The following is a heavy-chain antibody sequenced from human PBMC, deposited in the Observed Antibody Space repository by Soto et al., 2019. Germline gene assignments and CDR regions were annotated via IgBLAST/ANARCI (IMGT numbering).Heavy chain of an antibody. Sequence: GGSLILSCAASGFTFSDYGMHWVRQAPGKGLEWVAVIWYDGINKYYADSVKGRFTISRDNSKKTLFLQMNSLRAEDTAVYYCARLQSDYYFGMDVWGQGTTVPVSS. J-gene: IGHJ6*02. V-gene: IGHV3-33*01. CDR2: IWYDGINK. CDR3: ARLQSDYYFGMDV. D-gene: IGHD6-19*01. CDR1: GFTFSDYG.